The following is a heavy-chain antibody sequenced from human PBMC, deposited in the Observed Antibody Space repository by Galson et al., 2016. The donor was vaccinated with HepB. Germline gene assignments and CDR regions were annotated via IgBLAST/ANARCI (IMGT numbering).Heavy chain of an antibody. D-gene: IGHD3-22*01. CDR1: GDSVKSGSYS. J-gene: IGHJ4*02. V-gene: IGHV4-61*01. CDR2: IYYNGRA. CDR3: STDLGGSGYFMGIGYFDN. Sequence: ETLSLTCSVSGDSVKSGSYSWTWIRQPPGKGLEWIGNIYYNGRANYNPSLKSRLSISLDTSKNQVALNLSSVTAAAAALYYSSTDLGGSGYFMGIGYFDNWGQGTLVSVS.